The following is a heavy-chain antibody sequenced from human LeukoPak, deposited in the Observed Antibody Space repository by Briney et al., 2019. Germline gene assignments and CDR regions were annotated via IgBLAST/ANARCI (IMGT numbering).Heavy chain of an antibody. CDR2: IDPNSGGT. CDR3: TRDLTASGPIGI. V-gene: IGHV1-2*06. CDR1: GYTSTDCA. D-gene: IGHD3-9*01. J-gene: IGHJ4*02. Sequence: GASVKVSCKASGYTSTDCAIHWVRQAPGQGLEWMGRIDPNSGGTHYPQKFQGRVTVTRDTSVTTSYMDLSRLTSDDTAIYFCTRDLTASGPIGIWGQGTLVTVSA.